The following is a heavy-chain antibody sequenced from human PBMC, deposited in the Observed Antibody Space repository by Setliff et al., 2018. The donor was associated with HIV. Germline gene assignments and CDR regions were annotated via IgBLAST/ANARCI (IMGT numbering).Heavy chain of an antibody. V-gene: IGHV3-7*01. CDR1: GFTFSDYW. J-gene: IGHJ4*02. CDR2: IKQDGTDK. D-gene: IGHD2-2*01. Sequence: GGSLRLSCAASGFTFSDYWMSWVRQAPGKGLEWVANIKQDGTDKYYVDSVRGRFAISRDNARNSLFLQMNSLRVEDTAVYYCARDTCDTPSCYAGPRFVYWGQGNLVTVSS. CDR3: ARDTCDTPSCYAGPRFVY.